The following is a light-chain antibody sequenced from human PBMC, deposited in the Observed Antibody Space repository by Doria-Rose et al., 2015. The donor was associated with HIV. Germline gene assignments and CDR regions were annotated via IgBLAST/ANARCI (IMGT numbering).Light chain of an antibody. CDR3: QQTYSAPLT. Sequence: DIRLTQSPSSLSASVGDRATITCRASQRISTYLNWYQRKPGKAPKLLIYSASSLQSEVPPRFSGSGSGTDFTLTISSLHPEDFATYYCQQTYSAPLTFGPGTKVDIK. V-gene: IGKV1-39*01. CDR1: QRISTY. J-gene: IGKJ3*01. CDR2: SAS.